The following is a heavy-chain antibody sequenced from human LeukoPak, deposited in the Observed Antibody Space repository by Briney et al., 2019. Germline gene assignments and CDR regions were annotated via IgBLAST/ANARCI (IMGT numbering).Heavy chain of an antibody. J-gene: IGHJ4*02. CDR1: GYTFTSYD. CDR2: MSPNSGDT. V-gene: IGHV1-8*01. Sequence: GASVNVSCKASGYTFTSYDFNRVRQATGQRPEWMGWMSPNSGDTGYAQKFQDRVTMTRNTSISTAYMELSSLRSDDTAVYYCARGPPNWGYDYWGPGTLVTVSS. D-gene: IGHD7-27*01. CDR3: ARGPPNWGYDY.